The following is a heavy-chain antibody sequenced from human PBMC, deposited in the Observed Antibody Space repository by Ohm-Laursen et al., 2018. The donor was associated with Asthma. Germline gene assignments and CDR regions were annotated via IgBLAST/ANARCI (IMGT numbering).Heavy chain of an antibody. Sequence: GSLRLSCTASGYTFSRYSIHWVRQVPGKGLEWVASISTASTFIYYADSVRGRFTTSRDNAKNLVYLQMNDLRAEDTALYYCARIGPEWELPGREYSLHHWGEGTLVTVSS. CDR1: GYTFSRYS. D-gene: IGHD1-26*01. CDR3: ARIGPEWELPGREYSLHH. V-gene: IGHV3-21*01. J-gene: IGHJ1*01. CDR2: ISTASTFI.